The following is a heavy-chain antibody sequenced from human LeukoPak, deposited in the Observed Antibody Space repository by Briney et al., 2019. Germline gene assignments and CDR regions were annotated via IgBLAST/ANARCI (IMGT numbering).Heavy chain of an antibody. V-gene: IGHV3-20*04. CDR2: INWIGGST. D-gene: IGHD6-19*01. J-gene: IGHJ6*02. CDR1: GFTSDDYV. Sequence: RRSLRLSSAASGFTSDDYVMSWVRHAPGKGLEWVSGINWIGGSTGYADSVKGRFTMSRDNAKHSPYLQISCLRAERPAWYLCARDRSGWYETPSGMDVWGQGTTVTVSS. CDR3: ARDRSGWYETPSGMDV.